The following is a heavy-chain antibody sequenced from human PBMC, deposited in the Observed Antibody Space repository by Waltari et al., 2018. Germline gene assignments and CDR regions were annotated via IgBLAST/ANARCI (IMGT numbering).Heavy chain of an antibody. J-gene: IGHJ5*02. CDR2: INHSGST. CDR3: ARGVLTIFGRAKWFDP. V-gene: IGHV4-34*01. CDR1: GGSFRGYY. Sequence: QVQLQQWGAGLLKHSENLSLTCAVYGGSFRGYYWTWIRSPKGKGLEWIGEINHSGSTNYNPSLKSRVTISVDTSKNQFSLKLSSVTAADTAVYYCARGVLTIFGRAKWFDPWGQGTLVTVSS. D-gene: IGHD3-3*01.